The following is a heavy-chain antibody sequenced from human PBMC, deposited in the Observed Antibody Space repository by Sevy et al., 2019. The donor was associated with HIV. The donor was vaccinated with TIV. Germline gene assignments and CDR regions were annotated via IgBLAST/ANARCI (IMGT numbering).Heavy chain of an antibody. CDR2: IWYDGSNK. J-gene: IGHJ6*02. CDR3: ARAWYYGSGSYYNEWGDYYYYYGMDV. CDR1: GFTFSSYG. D-gene: IGHD3-10*01. V-gene: IGHV3-33*01. Sequence: GGSLRLSCAASGFTFSSYGMHWVRQAPGKGLEWVAVIWYDGSNKYYADSVKGRFTISRDNSKNTLYLQMNSLRAEDTVLYYCARAWYYGSGSYYNEWGDYYYYYGMDVWGQGTTVTVSS.